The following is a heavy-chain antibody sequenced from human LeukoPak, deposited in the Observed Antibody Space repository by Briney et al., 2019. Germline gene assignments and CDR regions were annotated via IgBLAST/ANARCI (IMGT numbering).Heavy chain of an antibody. J-gene: IGHJ6*03. CDR1: GYTFTGYD. CDR3: ARGDSSSSTRYYYYYYMDV. Sequence: GASVKVSCKASGYTFTGYDINWVRQATGQGLEWMGWMNPNSGNTGYAQKFQGRVTMTRNTSISTAYMELSSLRSEDTAVYYCARGDSSSSTRYYYYYYMDVWGKGTTVTVSS. CDR2: MNPNSGNT. D-gene: IGHD6-6*01. V-gene: IGHV1-8*01.